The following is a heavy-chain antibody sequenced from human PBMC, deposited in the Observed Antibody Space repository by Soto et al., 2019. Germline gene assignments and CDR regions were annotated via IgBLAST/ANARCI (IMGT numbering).Heavy chain of an antibody. J-gene: IGHJ5*02. CDR1: GFAFGAYA. V-gene: IGHV3-23*01. CDR2: ISGAGGNT. CDR3: AKDPVPQLLPSWWFDP. D-gene: IGHD2-2*01. Sequence: EVQLLEPGGGLVQPGGSLRLSCAASGFAFGAYAMTWVRQAPGKGLEWVSVISGAGGNTYYADSVKGRFTVSRDNSKKMLYLEMNSLRVEDTAIYYCAKDPVPQLLPSWWFDPWGQGTRVTVSS.